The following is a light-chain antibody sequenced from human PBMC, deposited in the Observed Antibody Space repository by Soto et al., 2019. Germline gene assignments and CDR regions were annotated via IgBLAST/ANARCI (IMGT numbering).Light chain of an antibody. CDR1: QSVTSNY. Sequence: EIVLTQSPGTLSLSPGERATLSCRASQSVTSNYLAWYQQKPGQAPRLLIYDASSRATGIPDRFSGSGSGTDFNLTISRLEPEDLAVYYCQQYGSSPPWTFGQGTKVEIK. CDR3: QQYGSSPPWT. V-gene: IGKV3-20*01. CDR2: DAS. J-gene: IGKJ1*01.